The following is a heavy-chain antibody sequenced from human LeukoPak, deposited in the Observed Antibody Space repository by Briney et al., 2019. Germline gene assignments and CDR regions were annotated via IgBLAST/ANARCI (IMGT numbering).Heavy chain of an antibody. J-gene: IGHJ4*02. Sequence: GSSVKVSCKASGGTFSSYAISWVRQAPGQGLEWMGRIIPIFGTANYAQKLQGRVTITTDESTSTAYMELSSLRSEDTAVYYCARDRSVEGRYYYDSNGLHYFDYWGQGTLVTVSS. CDR2: IIPIFGTA. D-gene: IGHD3-22*01. CDR1: GGTFSSYA. V-gene: IGHV1-69*05. CDR3: ARDRSVEGRYYYDSNGLHYFDY.